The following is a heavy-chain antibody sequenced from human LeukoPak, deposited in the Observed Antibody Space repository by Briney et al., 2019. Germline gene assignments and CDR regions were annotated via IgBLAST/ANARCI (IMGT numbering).Heavy chain of an antibody. CDR1: GGSVNSGSYY. CDR3: ARTYYYDSSVNDRDDY. J-gene: IGHJ4*02. V-gene: IGHV4-61*01. CDR2: IYYSGST. D-gene: IGHD3-22*01. Sequence: PSETLSLTCTVSGGSVNSGSYYWNWIRQPPGKGLEWIGYIYYSGSTNYNPSLKSRVTISVDKSKNQFSLKLSSVTAADTAVYYCARTYYYDSSVNDRDDYWGQGTLVTVSS.